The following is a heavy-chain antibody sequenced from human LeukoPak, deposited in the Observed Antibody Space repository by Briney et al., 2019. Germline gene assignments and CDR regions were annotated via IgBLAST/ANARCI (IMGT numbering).Heavy chain of an antibody. CDR1: GYTFTSYA. CDR3: ARSPSLIAALAHFDY. J-gene: IGHJ4*02. CDR2: INAGNGNT. V-gene: IGHV1-3*01. D-gene: IGHD2-8*01. Sequence: GASVKVSCKASGYTFTSYAMHWVRQAPGQRLEWMGWINAGNGNTKYSQKFQGRVTITRDTSASTAYMELSSLRSEDTAVYYCARSPSLIAALAHFDYWGQGTLVTVSS.